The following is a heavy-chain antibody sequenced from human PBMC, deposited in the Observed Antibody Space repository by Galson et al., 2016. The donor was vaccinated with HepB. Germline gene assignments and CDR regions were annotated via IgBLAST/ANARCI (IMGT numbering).Heavy chain of an antibody. J-gene: IGHJ4*02. CDR1: GFTFSNYW. CDR2: INQDGSPK. CDR3: AKGVGVVISSGYFDY. V-gene: IGHV3-7*03. Sequence: SLRLSCAGSGFTFSNYWMSWVRQAPGKGLEWVANINQDGSPKSYADSVKGRFTISRDNAKNSLYLQMNSLRAEDTALYYCAKGVGVVISSGYFDYWGQGTLVTVSS. D-gene: IGHD3-3*01.